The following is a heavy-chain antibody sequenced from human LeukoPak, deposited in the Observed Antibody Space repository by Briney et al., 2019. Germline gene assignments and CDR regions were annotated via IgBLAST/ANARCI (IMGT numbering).Heavy chain of an antibody. CDR3: AKDRLPDGVWSIDY. Sequence: QPGGSLRLSCAASGFTFSSYWMSWVRQAPGKGLQWVANIKQDGSEKYYVDSVKGRFTISRDNAKNSLYLQMNSLRAEDTAVYYCAKDRLPDGVWSIDYWGQGTLVTVSS. J-gene: IGHJ4*02. CDR1: GFTFSSYW. CDR2: IKQDGSEK. D-gene: IGHD2-8*02. V-gene: IGHV3-7*03.